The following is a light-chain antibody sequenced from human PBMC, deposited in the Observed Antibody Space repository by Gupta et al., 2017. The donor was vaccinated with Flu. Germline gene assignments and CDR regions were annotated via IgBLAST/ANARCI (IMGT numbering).Light chain of an antibody. CDR3: NAYTNTGIRV. Sequence: QSALTQPASVSGSPGQSITISCTGSNNDVGAHNFVSWYQQYPGKAPKVIIYEVSNRPFGVSSRFSASKSGNTASLTISGLQAADEADYYCNAYTNTGIRVFGGGTKLTVL. V-gene: IGLV2-14*01. CDR2: EVS. J-gene: IGLJ3*02. CDR1: NNDVGAHNF.